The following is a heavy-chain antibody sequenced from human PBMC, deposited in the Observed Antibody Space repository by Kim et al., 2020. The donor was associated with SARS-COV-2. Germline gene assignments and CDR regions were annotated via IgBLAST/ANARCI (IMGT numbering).Heavy chain of an antibody. D-gene: IGHD6-13*01. Sequence: SETLSLTCTVSGGSISSSSYYWGWIRQPPGKGLEWIGSIYYSGSTYYNPSLKSRVTISVDTSKNQFSLKLSSVTAADTAVYYCARDRVIAAAGTWWFDPWGQGTLVTVSS. V-gene: IGHV4-39*07. J-gene: IGHJ5*02. CDR3: ARDRVIAAAGTWWFDP. CDR2: IYYSGST. CDR1: GGSISSSSYY.